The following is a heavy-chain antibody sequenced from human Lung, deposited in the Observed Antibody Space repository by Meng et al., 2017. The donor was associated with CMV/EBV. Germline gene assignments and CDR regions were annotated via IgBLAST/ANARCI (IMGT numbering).Heavy chain of an antibody. CDR2: ISSSAIII. CDR1: GFTFRSYE. J-gene: IGHJ6*01. Sequence: LTXAASGFTFRSYEMNWVRQAPGRGLEWLSHISSSAIIIHYADSVKGRFTISRDNAKNSVYLQMNSLRAEDTAVYYCVREVPYSSQNFYYYGMDVWXQETTVTVYS. CDR3: VREVPYSSQNFYYYGMDV. D-gene: IGHD6-19*01. V-gene: IGHV3-48*03.